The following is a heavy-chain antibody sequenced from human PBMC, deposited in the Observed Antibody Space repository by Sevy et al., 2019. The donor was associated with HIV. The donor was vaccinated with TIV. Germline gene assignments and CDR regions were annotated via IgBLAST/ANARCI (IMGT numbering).Heavy chain of an antibody. J-gene: IGHJ3*02. CDR1: GFTFSSYA. V-gene: IGHV3-30-3*01. CDR2: ISYDGSNK. Sequence: GGSLRLSCAASGFTFSSYAMHWVRQAPGKGLEWVAVISYDGSNKYYADSVKGRFTISRDNSKNTLYLQMNSLRAEDTAVYYCARERFDIWGQGTMVTISS. CDR3: ARERFDI.